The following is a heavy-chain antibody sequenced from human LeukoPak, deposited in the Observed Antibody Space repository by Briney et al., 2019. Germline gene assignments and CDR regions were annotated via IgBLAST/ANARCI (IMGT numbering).Heavy chain of an antibody. CDR1: GYTFTSYY. J-gene: IGHJ3*02. V-gene: IGHV1-46*01. Sequence: ASVKVSCKASGYTFTSYYMHWERQAPGQGLERMGIINPSGGSTSYAQKFQGRVTMTRDTSTSTVYMELSSLRSEDTAVYYCASLYSGSYRSPRDAFDIWGQGTMVTVSS. CDR3: ASLYSGSYRSPRDAFDI. D-gene: IGHD1-26*01. CDR2: INPSGGST.